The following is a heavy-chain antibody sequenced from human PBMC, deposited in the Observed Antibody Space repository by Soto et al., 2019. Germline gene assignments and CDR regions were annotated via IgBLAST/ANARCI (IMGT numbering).Heavy chain of an antibody. CDR3: ARAYYYDSSALQGFFDY. CDR1: VYTFTSYG. Sequence: ASVNVSCQASVYTFTSYGISLLRQAPGEAREWMGWISAYNGNTNYPQKLHGRVTMTTDTSTSTAYMELRSLRSDDAAVYYCARAYYYDSSALQGFFDYWGQGTLVTVSS. V-gene: IGHV1-18*01. CDR2: ISAYNGNT. J-gene: IGHJ4*02. D-gene: IGHD3-22*01.